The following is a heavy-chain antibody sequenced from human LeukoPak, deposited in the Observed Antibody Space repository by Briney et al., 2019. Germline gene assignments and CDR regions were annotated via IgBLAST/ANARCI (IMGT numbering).Heavy chain of an antibody. CDR1: GYTFTGYY. V-gene: IGHV1-2*02. Sequence: ASVKVSCKASGYTFTGYYMHWVRQAPGQGLEWMGWINPNSGGTNYAQKFQGRVTMTRDTSISTAYMELSRLRSDDTAVYYCARELRITIFGVVHSCWFDPWGQGTLVTVSS. J-gene: IGHJ5*02. CDR2: INPNSGGT. D-gene: IGHD3-3*01. CDR3: ARELRITIFGVVHSCWFDP.